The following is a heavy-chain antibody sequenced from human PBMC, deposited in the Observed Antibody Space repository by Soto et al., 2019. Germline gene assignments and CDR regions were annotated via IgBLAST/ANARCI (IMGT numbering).Heavy chain of an antibody. CDR2: SIPIFGTP. V-gene: IGHV1-69*01. Sequence: QVQLVQSGAEVKKPGSSVKVSCKASGVTFSRQDRRWVRQAPGQGLEWMGGSIPIFGTPQYAEKFQDRVKITADESTSTAYMELSSLTSEYTAVYYCATNEGRAVYSFDYWGQGTLVTVSS. J-gene: IGHJ4*02. CDR3: ATNEGRAVYSFDY. D-gene: IGHD4-4*01. CDR1: GVTFSRQD.